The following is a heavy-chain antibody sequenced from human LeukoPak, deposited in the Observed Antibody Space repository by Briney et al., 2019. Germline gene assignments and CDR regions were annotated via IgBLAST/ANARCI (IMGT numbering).Heavy chain of an antibody. V-gene: IGHV4-34*01. Sequence: SETLSLTCAVYGGSFSGYYWSWIRQPPGKGLEWIGEINHSGSTNYNPSLKSRVTISVDTSKNQFSLKLSSVTAADTAVYYCAVVSSSWPDIDYWGQGTLVTVSS. CDR2: INHSGST. J-gene: IGHJ4*02. CDR3: AVVSSSWPDIDY. D-gene: IGHD6-13*01. CDR1: GGSFSGYY.